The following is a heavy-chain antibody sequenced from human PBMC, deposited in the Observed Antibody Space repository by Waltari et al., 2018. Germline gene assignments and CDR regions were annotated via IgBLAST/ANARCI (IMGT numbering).Heavy chain of an antibody. CDR3: ATYIGASVGTAAFDV. Sequence: QLQLQESGPGLVKPSETLALTCSVPGGSITPNSHYWGWIRQPPGQGLEWVGTISYNGATYSSPSLRGRLTLSRDTAMNQLSLKLGSVTAADTAVYYCATYIGASVGTAAFDVWGQGTMVTVSS. V-gene: IGHV4-39*01. D-gene: IGHD5-12*01. J-gene: IGHJ3*01. CDR2: ISYNGAT. CDR1: GGSITPNSHY.